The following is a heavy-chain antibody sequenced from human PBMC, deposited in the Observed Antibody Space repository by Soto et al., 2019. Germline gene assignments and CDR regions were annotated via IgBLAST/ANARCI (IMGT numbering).Heavy chain of an antibody. J-gene: IGHJ1*01. Sequence: QVQLVESGGGVVQPGRSLRLSCAASGFTFSSYGMHWVRQAPGKGLEWVAVISYDGSDKYYADSVKGRFTISRDNSNNPLYLQKDSPIAEDTAVEYCANGGVLVTTYFQHWGQGTLVTVSS. CDR3: ANGGVLVTTYFQH. V-gene: IGHV3-30*18. CDR2: ISYDGSDK. D-gene: IGHD3-16*01. CDR1: GFTFSSYG.